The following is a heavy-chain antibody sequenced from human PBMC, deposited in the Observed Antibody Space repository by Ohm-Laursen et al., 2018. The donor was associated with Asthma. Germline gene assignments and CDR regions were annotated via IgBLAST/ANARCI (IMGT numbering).Heavy chain of an antibody. Sequence: SQALSLTCSVSGGSIISGGYYWSWIRQHPGKGLEWIGYIYYSGSTYYNPSLKSRVTISVDTSKNQFSLKLSSVTAADTAVYYCARVGPRDYYDSSGPPRGSECFQHWGQGTLVTVSS. V-gene: IGHV4-31*02. J-gene: IGHJ1*01. CDR3: ARVGPRDYYDSSGPPRGSECFQH. D-gene: IGHD3-22*01. CDR2: IYYSGST. CDR1: GGSIISGGYY.